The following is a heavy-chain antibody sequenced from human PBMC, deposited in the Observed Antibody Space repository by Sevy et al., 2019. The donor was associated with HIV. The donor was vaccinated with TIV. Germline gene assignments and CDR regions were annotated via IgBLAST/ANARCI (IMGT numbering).Heavy chain of an antibody. CDR1: GFTFRSYA. J-gene: IGHJ3*02. CDR2: ISGSGGNT. D-gene: IGHD3-22*01. CDR3: AKDYYDGSGYYPQGAFDI. Sequence: GGSLRLSCAASGFTFRSYAMNWVRQAPGKGLEWVSCISGSGGNTYYADSVKGRFTISRDNSKNTLYLQMNSLRAEDTAVYSCAKDYYDGSGYYPQGAFDIWGQGTTVTVSS. V-gene: IGHV3-23*01.